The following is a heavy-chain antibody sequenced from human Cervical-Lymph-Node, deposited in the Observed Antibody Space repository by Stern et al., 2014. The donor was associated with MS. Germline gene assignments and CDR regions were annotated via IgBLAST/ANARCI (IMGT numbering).Heavy chain of an antibody. Sequence: QVQLVQSGAEVKKPGASVKVSCKASGYTFTSYGISWGRQAPGQGLAWMGWISAYHGNTNYAQKLQGRVTMTTDTSTSTAYMELRSLRSDDTAVYYCARDVVVVVTAIGDAFDIWGQGTMVTVSS. CDR3: ARDVVVVVTAIGDAFDI. J-gene: IGHJ3*02. V-gene: IGHV1-18*04. CDR1: GYTFTSYG. D-gene: IGHD2-21*02. CDR2: ISAYHGNT.